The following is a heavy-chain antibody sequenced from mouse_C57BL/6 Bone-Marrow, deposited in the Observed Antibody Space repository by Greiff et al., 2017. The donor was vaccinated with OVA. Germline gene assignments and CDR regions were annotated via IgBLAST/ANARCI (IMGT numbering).Heavy chain of an antibody. V-gene: IGHV1-64*01. J-gene: IGHJ3*01. CDR3: ARLQTAQATPFAY. CDR1: GYTFTSYW. Sequence: QVHVKQPGAELVKPGASVKLSCKASGYTFTSYWMHWVKQRPGQGLEWIGMIHPNSGSTNYNEKFKSKATLTVDKSSSTAYMQLSSLTSEDSAVYYCARLQTAQATPFAYWGQGTLVTVSA. CDR2: IHPNSGST. D-gene: IGHD3-2*02.